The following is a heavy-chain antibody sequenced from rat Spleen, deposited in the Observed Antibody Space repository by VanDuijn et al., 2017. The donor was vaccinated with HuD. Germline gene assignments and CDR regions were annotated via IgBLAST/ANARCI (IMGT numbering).Heavy chain of an antibody. Sequence: QVQLKESGPGLVQPSQTLSLTCTVSGFSLSNYGVIWVRQPPGKGLEWMGVIWGNGNANYNSALKSRLSISRDTSKSQVYLKMNSLQTGDTATYYCARADIPAISTDGIGGQGVMVTVSS. D-gene: IGHD1-2*01. V-gene: IGHV2-13*01. CDR1: GFSLSNYG. CDR2: IWGNGNA. CDR3: ARADIPAISTDGI. J-gene: IGHJ2*01.